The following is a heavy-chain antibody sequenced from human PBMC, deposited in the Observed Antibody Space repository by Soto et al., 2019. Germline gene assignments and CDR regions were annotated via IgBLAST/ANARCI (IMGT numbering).Heavy chain of an antibody. J-gene: IGHJ3*02. CDR1: GFTFSSYA. Sequence: QVQLVESGGGVVQPGRSLRLSCAASGFTFSSYAMHWVRQAPGKGLEWVAVISYDGSNKYYADSVKGRFTISRDNSKNTLYLQMNSLRAEDTAVYYCAQSIGMQDAFDIWGQGTMVTVSS. CDR2: ISYDGSNK. D-gene: IGHD1-26*01. CDR3: AQSIGMQDAFDI. V-gene: IGHV3-30-3*01.